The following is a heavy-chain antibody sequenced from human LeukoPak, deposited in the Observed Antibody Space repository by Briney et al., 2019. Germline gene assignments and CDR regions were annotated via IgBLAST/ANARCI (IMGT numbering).Heavy chain of an antibody. D-gene: IGHD6-13*01. V-gene: IGHV3-66*01. J-gene: IGHJ6*02. CDR1: GFTVSSNY. Sequence: PGGSLRLSCAASGFTVSSNYMSWVRQAPGKGLEWVSVIYSGGSTYYADSVKGRFTISRDNSKNTLYLQMNSLRAEDTAVYYCAGPYSRLANYYYGMDVWGQGTTVTVSS. CDR2: IYSGGST. CDR3: AGPYSRLANYYYGMDV.